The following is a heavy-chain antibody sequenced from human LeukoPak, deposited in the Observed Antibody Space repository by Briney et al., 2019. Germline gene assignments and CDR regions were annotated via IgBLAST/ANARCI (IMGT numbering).Heavy chain of an antibody. J-gene: IGHJ4*02. D-gene: IGHD1-1*01. CDR3: AAGSSWNEEDYFDY. V-gene: IGHV1-58*01. CDR2: IVVGSGNT. CDR1: GFTFTSSA. Sequence: SVKVSCKASGFTFTSSAVQWVRQARGQRLEWIGWIVVGSGNTNYAQKFQERVTITRDMSTSTAYMELSSLRSEDTAVYYCAAGSSWNEEDYFDYWGQGTLVTVSS.